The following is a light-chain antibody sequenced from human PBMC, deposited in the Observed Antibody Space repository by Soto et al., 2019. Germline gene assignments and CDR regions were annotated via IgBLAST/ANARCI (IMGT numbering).Light chain of an antibody. CDR1: SSNIGAGYD. Sequence: QSVLTQPPSVSGAPGQRVTISCAGSSSNIGAGYDVHWYQQLPGTAPKLLIYGNTNRPSGVPDRFPGSKSGTSASLAITGLQAEDEADYYCQSYDSSLSGLWVFGGGTKVTVL. CDR2: GNT. J-gene: IGLJ3*02. CDR3: QSYDSSLSGLWV. V-gene: IGLV1-40*01.